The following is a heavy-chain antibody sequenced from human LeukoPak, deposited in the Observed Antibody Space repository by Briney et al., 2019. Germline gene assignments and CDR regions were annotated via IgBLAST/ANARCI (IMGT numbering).Heavy chain of an antibody. CDR3: AKVAEYYGSGSYVFEY. J-gene: IGHJ4*02. CDR1: GYTFTGYY. CDR2: INPNSGGT. D-gene: IGHD3-10*01. Sequence: ASVKVSCKASGYTFTGYYIHWVRQAPGEGLEWRGWINPNSGGTNYAQKFQGLVTMTRDTSISTVYMELSRLKSADTAVYYCAKVAEYYGSGSYVFEYWGQGTLVTAS. V-gene: IGHV1-2*04.